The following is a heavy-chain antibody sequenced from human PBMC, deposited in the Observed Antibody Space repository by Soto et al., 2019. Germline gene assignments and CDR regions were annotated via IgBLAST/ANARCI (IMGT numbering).Heavy chain of an antibody. CDR1: GDTFASFG. Sequence: XSVKVSCKASGDTFASFGFSWVRQAPGQGLEWLGWISAYNGNTHYAQKVRDRVTLTTDTSTNTAYMELRSLTSDDTAVYYCARDQESITDRILQYWGQGTRVTV. J-gene: IGHJ4*02. CDR2: ISAYNGNT. CDR3: ARDQESITDRILQY. V-gene: IGHV1-18*01. D-gene: IGHD3-10*01.